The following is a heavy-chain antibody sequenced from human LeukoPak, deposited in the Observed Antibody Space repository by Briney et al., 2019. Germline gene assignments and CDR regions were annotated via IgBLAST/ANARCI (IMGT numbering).Heavy chain of an antibody. J-gene: IGHJ6*03. V-gene: IGHV4-59*12. CDR2: IYYSGST. CDR1: GGSISSYC. Sequence: SETLSLTCTVSGGSISSYCWSWIRQTPGKGLEWIGYIYYSGSTNFNPSLKSRVTISVDTSKNQFSLKLSSVTAADTAVYYCAREYYGDYALYYYYMDVWGKGTTVTVSS. CDR3: AREYYGDYALYYYYMDV. D-gene: IGHD4-17*01.